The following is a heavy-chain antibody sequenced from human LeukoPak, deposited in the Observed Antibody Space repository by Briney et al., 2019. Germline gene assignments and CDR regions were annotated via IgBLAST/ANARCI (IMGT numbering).Heavy chain of an antibody. D-gene: IGHD3-10*01. Sequence: GGSLRLSCAASGFTFSSYAMSWVRQAPGKGLEWASAISGSGGSTYYADSVKGRFTISRDNSKNTLYLQMNSLRAEDTAVYYCAKQGYYGSGGFDYWGQGTLVTVSS. CDR2: ISGSGGST. CDR1: GFTFSSYA. J-gene: IGHJ4*02. CDR3: AKQGYYGSGGFDY. V-gene: IGHV3-23*01.